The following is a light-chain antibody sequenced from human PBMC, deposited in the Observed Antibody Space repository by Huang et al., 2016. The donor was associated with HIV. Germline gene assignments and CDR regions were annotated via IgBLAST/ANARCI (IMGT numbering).Light chain of an antibody. V-gene: IGKV2-30*02. CDR3: MQGTRWPWT. Sequence: DVVMTQSPLSLPVTLGQPASISCRCSQSLVHSDGNTYLNWFQPRPGQSPRRLIYQVANRDSGVPDRVSGSGSGTDFTLKISRVEAEDVGIYYCMQGTRWPWTFGQGTKVEIK. J-gene: IGKJ1*01. CDR2: QVA. CDR1: QSLVHSDGNTY.